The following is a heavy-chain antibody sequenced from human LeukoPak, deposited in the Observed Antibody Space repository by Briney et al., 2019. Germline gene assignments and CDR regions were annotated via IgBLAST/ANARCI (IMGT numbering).Heavy chain of an antibody. CDR1: GGSISSSSYY. D-gene: IGHD5-18*01. CDR3: ARVSYIGYSYGSPLFDY. J-gene: IGHJ4*02. Sequence: SETLSLTCTVSGGSISSSSYYWGWIRQPPGKGLEWIGSIYYSGSTYYNPSLKSRVTISVDTSKNQFSLKLSSVTAADTAVYYCARVSYIGYSYGSPLFDYWGQGTLVTVSS. CDR2: IYYSGST. V-gene: IGHV4-39*07.